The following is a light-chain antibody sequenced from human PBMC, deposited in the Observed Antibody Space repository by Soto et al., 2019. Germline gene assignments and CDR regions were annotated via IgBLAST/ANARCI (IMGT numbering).Light chain of an antibody. J-gene: IGKJ1*01. CDR3: QHYGDSSWT. Sequence: EIVLTQSPGTLSLSPGDRATLSCRASRSINTSFLAWFQQKPGQAPRLLIYGVSSRATGIPDRFSGSGSGTDFTLTISRVEPEDFAVYFCQHYGDSSWTFGQGTKVDIK. V-gene: IGKV3-20*01. CDR1: RSINTSF. CDR2: GVS.